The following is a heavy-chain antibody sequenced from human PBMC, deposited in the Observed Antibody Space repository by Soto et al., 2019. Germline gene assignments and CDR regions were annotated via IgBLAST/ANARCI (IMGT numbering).Heavy chain of an antibody. V-gene: IGHV1-69*01. CDR3: ASRYSSSWHPFDY. J-gene: IGHJ4*02. Sequence: VQLVESGGGLVKPGGSLRLSCAASGFTFSSYAISWVRQAPGQGLEWMGGIIPIFGTANYAQKFQGRVTITADESTSTAYMELSSLRSEDTAVYYCASRYSSSWHPFDYWGQGTLVTVSS. CDR1: GFTFSSYA. CDR2: IIPIFGTA. D-gene: IGHD6-13*01.